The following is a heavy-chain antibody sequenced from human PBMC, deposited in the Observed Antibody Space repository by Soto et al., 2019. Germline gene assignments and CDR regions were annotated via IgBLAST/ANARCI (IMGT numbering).Heavy chain of an antibody. CDR3: ALGSWSGYTVEI. V-gene: IGHV1-69*02. CDR2: IIPMLAIT. J-gene: IGHJ3*02. D-gene: IGHD6-13*01. Sequence: QVQLVQSGAEVKKPGSSVKVSCKASGGTFNVYTIIWVRQAPGQGLEWMGRIIPMLAITNYAHRFQGRVTLTADTSTTTADMELSSLTSGDTAVYYCALGSWSGYTVEIWGQGTVVTVSS. CDR1: GGTFNVYT.